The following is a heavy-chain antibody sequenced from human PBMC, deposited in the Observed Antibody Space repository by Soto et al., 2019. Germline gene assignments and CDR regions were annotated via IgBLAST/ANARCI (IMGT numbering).Heavy chain of an antibody. CDR3: ARPATVAPPDAFQV. Sequence: QVHLQESGPRLVEPSETLSLTCSVSGDSIRNSGHYWGWVRQPPGKGLEWIGSVYYSGTSYRKSSLKSRLTMSIDTSKNQFSRRLTSVTAADTAIYYCARPATVAPPDAFQVWSQGTLVTVSS. J-gene: IGHJ3*01. V-gene: IGHV4-39*01. CDR2: VYYSGTS. D-gene: IGHD6-19*01. CDR1: GDSIRNSGHY.